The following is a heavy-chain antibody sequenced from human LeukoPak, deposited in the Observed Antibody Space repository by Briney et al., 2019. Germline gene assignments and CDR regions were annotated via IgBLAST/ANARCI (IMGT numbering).Heavy chain of an antibody. CDR3: ARGLHMGGSGTVTSQGYDY. CDR1: GGSFSGYY. CDR2: INYSGST. D-gene: IGHD3-10*01. Sequence: SETLSLTCAVYGGSFSGYYWSWIRQPPGKGLEWIGEINYSGSTNYNPSLKSRVTISVDTSKNQFSLKLSSVTAADTAVYYCARGLHMGGSGTVTSQGYDYWGQGTLVTVSS. V-gene: IGHV4-34*01. J-gene: IGHJ4*02.